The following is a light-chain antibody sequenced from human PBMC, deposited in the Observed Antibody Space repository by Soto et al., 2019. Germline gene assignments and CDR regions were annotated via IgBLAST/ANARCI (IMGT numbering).Light chain of an antibody. CDR1: PSISSY. CDR3: QQSYSTPPYT. Sequence: DIPMTQSPSSLSASVGDRVTITCRASPSISSYLNWYQQKPGKAPKLLIYAASSLQSGVPSRFSGSGSGTDVTLTISSLQPEDCATYYCQQSYSTPPYTFGQGTKLEIK. CDR2: AAS. J-gene: IGKJ2*01. V-gene: IGKV1-39*01.